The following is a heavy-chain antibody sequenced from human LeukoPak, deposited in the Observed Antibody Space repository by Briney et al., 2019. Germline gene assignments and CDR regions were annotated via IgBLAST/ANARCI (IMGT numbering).Heavy chain of an antibody. CDR1: GGSISSYY. J-gene: IGHJ5*02. D-gene: IGHD3-22*01. CDR3: ARETRYYDSSGYFNWFDP. V-gene: IGHV4-59*01. CDR2: IYYSGST. Sequence: SETLSLTCTVSGGSISSYYLSWIRQPPGKGLEWIGYIYYSGSTNYNPSLKSRVTISVDTSKNQFSLKLSSVTAADTAVYYCARETRYYDSSGYFNWFDPWGQGTLVTVSS.